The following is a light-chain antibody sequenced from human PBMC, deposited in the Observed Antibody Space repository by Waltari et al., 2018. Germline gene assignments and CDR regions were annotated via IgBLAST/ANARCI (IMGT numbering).Light chain of an antibody. V-gene: IGKV3-11*01. CDR1: QSVSSY. CDR2: DAS. J-gene: IGKJ2*01. CDR3: QQRSNWPPTYT. Sequence: EIVLTQSPATLSLSPGEIATLPSRASQSVSSYLAWYQQKPGQDPRLLIDDASNRATGTPARSSGSGSATDFTLTISSLEPEDFAVYDCQQRSNWPPTYTFGQGTKLEIK.